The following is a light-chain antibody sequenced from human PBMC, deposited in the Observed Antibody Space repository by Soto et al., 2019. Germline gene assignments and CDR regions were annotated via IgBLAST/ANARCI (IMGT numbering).Light chain of an antibody. J-gene: IGKJ1*01. CDR1: QSVGSDF. Sequence: EIVLTQSPGTLSLSAGERATLSCRASQSVGSDFLAWYQQKPGQAPRILIFGASGRAPGIPDRFCGSGSGTDFALPISRLEPEDFAVYYCQQYGSLSWTFGQGTKVDIK. CDR2: GAS. CDR3: QQYGSLSWT. V-gene: IGKV3-20*01.